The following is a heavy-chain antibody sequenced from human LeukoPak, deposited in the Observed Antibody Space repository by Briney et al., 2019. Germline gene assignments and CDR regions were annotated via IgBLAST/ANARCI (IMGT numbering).Heavy chain of an antibody. CDR3: ALPGAAQGYAFDI. D-gene: IGHD3-10*01. Sequence: PSETLSLTCAVYGGSFSGYYWSWIRQPPGKGLEWIGEINHSGSTNYNPSLKGRVTISVDTSKNQFSLKLSSVTAADTAVYYCALPGAAQGYAFDIWGQGTMVTVSS. V-gene: IGHV4-34*01. J-gene: IGHJ3*02. CDR1: GGSFSGYY. CDR2: INHSGST.